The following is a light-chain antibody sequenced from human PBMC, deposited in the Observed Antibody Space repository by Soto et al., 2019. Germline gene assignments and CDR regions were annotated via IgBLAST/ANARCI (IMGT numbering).Light chain of an antibody. CDR2: DAS. CDR1: QSVSSY. J-gene: IGKJ5*01. CDR3: QQYNNWPPQIT. V-gene: IGKV3-11*01. Sequence: EIVLIQSPATLSLSPGERATLSCRAIQSVSSYLAWYQQKPGQAPRLLIYDASNRATGIPARFSGSGSGTEFTLTISSLQSEDFAVYYCQQYNNWPPQITFGQGTRLEIK.